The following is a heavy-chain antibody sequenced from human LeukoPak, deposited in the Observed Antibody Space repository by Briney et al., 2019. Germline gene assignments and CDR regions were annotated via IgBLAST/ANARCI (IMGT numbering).Heavy chain of an antibody. V-gene: IGHV3-48*03. Sequence: GGSLRLSCAASGFTFSSYEMNWVRQAPGKGLEWVSYISSSGRTIYYADSVKGRFNISRDNAKNSLYLQMNSLRAEDTAVYYCARDERGAFDIWGQGTMVTVSS. CDR2: ISSSGRTI. CDR3: ARDERGAFDI. D-gene: IGHD3-16*01. J-gene: IGHJ3*02. CDR1: GFTFSSYE.